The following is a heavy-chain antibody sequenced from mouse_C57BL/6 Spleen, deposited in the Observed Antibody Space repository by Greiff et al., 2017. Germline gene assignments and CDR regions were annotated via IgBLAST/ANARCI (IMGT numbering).Heavy chain of an antibody. J-gene: IGHJ2*01. CDR2: IYPSDSEP. V-gene: IGHV1-61*01. Sequence: QVQLQQSGAELVRPGSSVKLSCKASGYTFTSYWMDWVKQRPGQGLEWIGNIYPSDSEPHYNQKFKDKATLTVDKSSSTAYMQLSSLTSEDSAVYYFARGDWDGVAYWGQGTTLTVSS. D-gene: IGHD4-1*01. CDR3: ARGDWDGVAY. CDR1: GYTFTSYW.